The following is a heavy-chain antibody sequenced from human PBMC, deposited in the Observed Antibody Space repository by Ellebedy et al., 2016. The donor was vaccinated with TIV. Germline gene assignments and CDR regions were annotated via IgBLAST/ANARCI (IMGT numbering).Heavy chain of an antibody. CDR2: IYHSGST. V-gene: IGHV4-30-2*01. J-gene: IGHJ4*02. Sequence: LRLSCAVSGGSISSGGYSWSWIRQPPGKGLEWIGYIYHSGSTNYNPSLKSRVTISVDTSKNQFSLKLSSVTAADTAVYYCARQASGGGPIVPPDYWGQGTLVTVSS. D-gene: IGHD3-10*01. CDR1: GGSISSGGYS. CDR3: ARQASGGGPIVPPDY.